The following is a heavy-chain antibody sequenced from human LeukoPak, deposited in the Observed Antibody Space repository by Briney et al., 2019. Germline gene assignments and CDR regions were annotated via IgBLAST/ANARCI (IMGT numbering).Heavy chain of an antibody. D-gene: IGHD6-13*01. CDR3: ASRIIAAAGTEGEFDP. CDR1: GFSFSDYY. CDR2: ISSSSTYT. J-gene: IGHJ5*02. V-gene: IGHV3-11*03. Sequence: RPGGSLRLSCAASGFSFSDYYMSWIRQAPGRGLEWVSYISSSSTYTNYADSVKGRFTISRDNAKNSLYLQMNSLRVEDTAVYYCASRIIAAAGTEGEFDPWGQGTLVTVSS.